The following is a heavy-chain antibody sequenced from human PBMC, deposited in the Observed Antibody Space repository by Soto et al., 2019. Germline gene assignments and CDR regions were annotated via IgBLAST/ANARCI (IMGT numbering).Heavy chain of an antibody. Sequence: VQLLESGGGLVQPGGSLRLSCAASGFTFSNYGMSWVRQAPGKGLEWVSAVSGSGGNTYYADSVQGRFTISRDNSKNMLNLQMNSLRAEDTAVYYCAKLNLFVSAAAGRGPFDYWGQGTLVTVSS. J-gene: IGHJ4*02. CDR1: GFTFSNYG. CDR2: VSGSGGNT. CDR3: AKLNLFVSAAAGRGPFDY. V-gene: IGHV3-23*01. D-gene: IGHD6-13*01.